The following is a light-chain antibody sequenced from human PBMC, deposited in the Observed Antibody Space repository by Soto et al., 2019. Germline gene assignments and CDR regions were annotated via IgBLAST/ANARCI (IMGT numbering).Light chain of an antibody. CDR2: SAS. Sequence: EIVLTQSPGTLSLSPGERATLSCRVSETVSSTYLTWYQQKPGQAPRLLIYSASSRATGIPDRFSGRESGTDFTLTISRLEPEDFAVYYCQVYRSSLYTFGQGTKLELK. CDR3: QVYRSSLYT. V-gene: IGKV3-20*01. CDR1: ETVSSTY. J-gene: IGKJ2*01.